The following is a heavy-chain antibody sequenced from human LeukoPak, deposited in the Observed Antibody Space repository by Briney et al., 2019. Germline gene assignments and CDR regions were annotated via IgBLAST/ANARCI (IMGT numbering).Heavy chain of an antibody. V-gene: IGHV1-2*02. CDR1: GGTFSSYT. Sequence: ASVKVSCKASGGTFSSYTISWVRQAPGQGLEWMGRIIPNSGGTNYAQKFQGRVTMTRDTSISTAYMELSRLRSDDTAVYYCAREYSSSPWYFDVWGRGTLVTVSS. CDR3: AREYSSSPWYFDV. J-gene: IGHJ2*01. D-gene: IGHD6-6*01. CDR2: IIPNSGGT.